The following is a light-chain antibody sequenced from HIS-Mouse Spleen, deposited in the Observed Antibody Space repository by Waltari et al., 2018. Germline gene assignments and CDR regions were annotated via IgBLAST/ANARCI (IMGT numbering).Light chain of an antibody. J-gene: IGLJ2*01. Sequence: QSALTQPRSVSGSPGQSVTISCTGTSSDVGGYNYVSWYQQHPGKAPKLMMYDVSKRPSGFPDRVSGSKSGNTASLTISGLQAEDEADYYCCSYAGSYPVVFGGGTKLTVL. CDR3: CSYAGSYPVV. CDR1: SSDVGGYNY. V-gene: IGLV2-11*01. CDR2: DVS.